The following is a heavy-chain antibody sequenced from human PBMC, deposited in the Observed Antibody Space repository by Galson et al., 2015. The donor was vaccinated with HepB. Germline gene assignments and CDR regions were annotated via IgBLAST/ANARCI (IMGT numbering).Heavy chain of an antibody. CDR3: ATGGIEPGYTIKKTIEYSSWDFDY. CDR1: GYTLTELS. Sequence: SVKVSCKVSGYTLTELSMHWVRQAPGKGLEWMGGFDPEDGETIYAQKFQGRVTMTEDTSTDTAYMELSSLRSEDTAVYYCATGGIEPGYTIKKTIEYSSWDFDYWGQGTLVTVSS. CDR2: FDPEDGET. V-gene: IGHV1-24*01. J-gene: IGHJ4*02. D-gene: IGHD6-6*01.